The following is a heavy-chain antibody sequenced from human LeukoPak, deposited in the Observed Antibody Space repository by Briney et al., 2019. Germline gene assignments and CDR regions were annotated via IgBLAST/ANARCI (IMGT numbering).Heavy chain of an antibody. D-gene: IGHD5-12*01. Sequence: GRSLRLSCAASGFTFSSYGMHWVRQAPGKGLEWVAVIWYDGSNKYYADSVKGRFTISRDNSKNTLYLQMNSLRAEDTAVYYCAKEGGYDLEGWFDPWGRGTLVTVSS. J-gene: IGHJ5*02. CDR2: IWYDGSNK. CDR3: AKEGGYDLEGWFDP. V-gene: IGHV3-33*06. CDR1: GFTFSSYG.